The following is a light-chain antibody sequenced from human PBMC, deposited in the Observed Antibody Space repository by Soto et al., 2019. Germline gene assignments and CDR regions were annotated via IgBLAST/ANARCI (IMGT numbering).Light chain of an antibody. CDR2: KAS. J-gene: IGKJ1*01. V-gene: IGKV1-5*03. CDR3: QQYNDYSWT. Sequence: IQMTQSPSTLSASGGDRVAITCRASQSIGIWLAWYQKKPGKAPRFLIYKASTLETRVPSRFSGCASGTEFTLTVGSLEHYSFATDYCQQYNDYSWTCGQGTKVEIK. CDR1: QSIGIW.